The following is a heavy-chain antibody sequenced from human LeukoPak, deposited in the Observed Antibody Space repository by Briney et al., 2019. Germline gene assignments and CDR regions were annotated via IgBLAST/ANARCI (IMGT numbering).Heavy chain of an antibody. D-gene: IGHD3-10*01. J-gene: IGHJ4*02. CDR1: GFTFSTYE. CDR3: ATVDYGSGSYYKSFDY. Sequence: GGSLRLSCAASGFTFSTYEMNWVRQAPGKGLEWVSYISSGSTIYYADSVKGRFTISRDNAKNSLYLQMNSLRAEDTAVYYCATVDYGSGSYYKSFDYWGQGTLVTVSS. V-gene: IGHV3-48*03. CDR2: ISSGSTI.